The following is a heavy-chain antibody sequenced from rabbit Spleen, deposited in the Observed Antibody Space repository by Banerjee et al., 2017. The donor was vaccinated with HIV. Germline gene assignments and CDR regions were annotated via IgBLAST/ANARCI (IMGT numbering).Heavy chain of an antibody. V-gene: IGHV1S40*01. J-gene: IGHJ6*01. CDR3: ARDTSSSFSSYGMDL. D-gene: IGHD1-1*01. Sequence: QSLEESGGDLVKPGASLTLTCIASGVSFGGDSYMCWVRQAPGKGLEWIACIDAGSSGFTYFATWAKGRFTCSKTSSTTVTLQMTRLTAADTATYFCARDTSSSFSSYGMDLWGPGTLVTVS. CDR1: GVSFGGDSY. CDR2: IDAGSSGFT.